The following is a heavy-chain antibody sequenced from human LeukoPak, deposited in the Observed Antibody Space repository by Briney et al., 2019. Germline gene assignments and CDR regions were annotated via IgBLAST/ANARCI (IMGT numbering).Heavy chain of an antibody. CDR1: GGSISSSSYY. D-gene: IGHD1-26*01. CDR3: ARLYGGSLYFDY. Sequence: PSETLSLTCTVSGGSISSSSYYWGWIRQPPGKGLEWIGSIYYSGSTYYNPSLKSRVTISVDTSKNQFSLKLSSVTAADTAVYYCARLYGGSLYFDYWGQGTLVTVSS. CDR2: IYYSGST. V-gene: IGHV4-39*01. J-gene: IGHJ4*02.